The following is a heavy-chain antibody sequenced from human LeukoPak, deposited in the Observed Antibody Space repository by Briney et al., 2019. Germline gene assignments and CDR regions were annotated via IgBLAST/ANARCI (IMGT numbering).Heavy chain of an antibody. CDR1: GFTFSSYW. CDR3: AREWELRYFFDY. CDR2: INSDGSST. V-gene: IGHV3-74*01. Sequence: GSLRLSCAASGFTFSSYWMHWVRQAPGKGLVWVSRINSDGSSTSYADSVKGRFTISRDNAKNTLYLQMNSLRAEDTAVYYCAREWELRYFFDYWGQGTLVTVSS. J-gene: IGHJ4*02. D-gene: IGHD1-26*01.